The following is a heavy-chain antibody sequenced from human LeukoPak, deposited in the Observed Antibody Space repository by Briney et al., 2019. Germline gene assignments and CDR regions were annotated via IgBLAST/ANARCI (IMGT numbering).Heavy chain of an antibody. CDR1: GFTFSSYA. CDR3: AKDRGPYYGSGSYGGINY. Sequence: PGGSLRLSCAASGFTFSSYAMSWVRQAPGKGLEWVSAISGSGGSKYYADSVKGRFTISRDNSQNTLYLQMNSLRAEDTAVYYCAKDRGPYYGSGSYGGINYWGQGTLVTVSS. V-gene: IGHV3-23*01. CDR2: ISGSGGSK. D-gene: IGHD3-10*01. J-gene: IGHJ4*02.